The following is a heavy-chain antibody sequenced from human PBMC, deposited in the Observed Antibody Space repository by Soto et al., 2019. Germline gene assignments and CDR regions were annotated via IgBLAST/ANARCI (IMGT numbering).Heavy chain of an antibody. CDR1: GYAFTSYG. CDR3: ARTENDIIAVAGDGWFDP. CDR2: VSAYNGNT. Sequence: AAVNVPCKAAGYAFTSYGISWVRQAPVQGREWMGWVSAYNGNTKYAQKLQGRVTMTTDTSTSTGYMQLTSVRSDDTAVYYCARTENDIIAVAGDGWFDPWSQGTLVTVAS. D-gene: IGHD6-19*01. V-gene: IGHV1-18*01. J-gene: IGHJ5*02.